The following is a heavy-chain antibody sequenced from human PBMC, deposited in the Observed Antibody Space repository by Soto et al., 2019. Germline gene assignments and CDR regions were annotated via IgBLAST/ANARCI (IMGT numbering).Heavy chain of an antibody. CDR1: GGSLSAYY. V-gene: IGHV4-34*12. J-gene: IGHJ6*02. CDR2: IIHSEST. D-gene: IGHD1-26*01. Sequence: LSLTCAVYGGSLSAYYWSWVRQPPGKGLEWIGEIIHSESTKYNPSLKSRVTISVDTSKNQFSLKLSSVTAADTAVYYCARQRPTDGRWEFANYYGMDVWGQGTPVTVSS. CDR3: ARQRPTDGRWEFANYYGMDV.